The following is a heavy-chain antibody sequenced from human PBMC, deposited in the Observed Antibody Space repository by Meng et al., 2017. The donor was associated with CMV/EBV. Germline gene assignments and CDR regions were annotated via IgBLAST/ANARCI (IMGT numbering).Heavy chain of an antibody. J-gene: IGHJ4*02. Sequence: FQVGDSGGGLTQPGGSRSLSCAASGFTVSNNYMRWFRQAPGKGLEWVSLIYSEGTTDYADSVKGRFTISRDNSKNTLYLQMNSLRAEDTAVYYCARDGNYHGVWGQGTLVTVSS. CDR3: ARDGNYHGV. D-gene: IGHD1-7*01. V-gene: IGHV3-53*01. CDR1: GFTVSNNY. CDR2: IYSEGTT.